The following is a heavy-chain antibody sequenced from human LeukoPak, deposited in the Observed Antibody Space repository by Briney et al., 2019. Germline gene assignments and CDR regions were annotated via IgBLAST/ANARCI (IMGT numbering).Heavy chain of an antibody. CDR1: GFTFSNYA. Sequence: GSLRLSCEVSGFTFSNYAMNWVRQAPGKGLEWVSLVSDSGTGTYYADSVKGRFTISRDNSKNTLYLQMYSLRAEDTAVYYCAKDSRRGDYPKFDYWGQGTLVTVSS. CDR3: AKDSRRGDYPKFDY. CDR2: VSDSGTGT. J-gene: IGHJ4*02. V-gene: IGHV3-23*01. D-gene: IGHD2-21*02.